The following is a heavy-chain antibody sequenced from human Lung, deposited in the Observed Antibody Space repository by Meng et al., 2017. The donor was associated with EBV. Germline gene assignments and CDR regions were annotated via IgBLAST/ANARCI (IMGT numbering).Heavy chain of an antibody. J-gene: IGHJ4*02. CDR2: IYSSGST. D-gene: IGHD1-26*01. V-gene: IGHV4-61*01. Sequence: QVPLQASGPGLVQPSETLSLPCSVSGDSVNSGTYAWSWIRRPPGKGLEWVGYIYSSGSTNYNPSLESRAAISMDTSKNQFSLRLTSVTAADTAVYYCARDISQSGSFYKFWGQGTLVTVSS. CDR1: GDSVNSGTYA. CDR3: ARDISQSGSFYKF.